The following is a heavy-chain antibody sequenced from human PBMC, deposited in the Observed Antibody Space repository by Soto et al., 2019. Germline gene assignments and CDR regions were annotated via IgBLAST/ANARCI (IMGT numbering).Heavy chain of an antibody. Sequence: ASVKVSCKASGYTFTSYYMHWVRQAPVQGLEWMGIINPSGGSTSYAQKFQGRVTMTRDTSTSTVYMELSSLRSEDTAVYYCAREPPPAADYYYGMDVWGKGTTVT. CDR3: AREPPPAADYYYGMDV. CDR1: GYTFTSYY. V-gene: IGHV1-46*01. CDR2: INPSGGST. J-gene: IGHJ6*04. D-gene: IGHD2-15*01.